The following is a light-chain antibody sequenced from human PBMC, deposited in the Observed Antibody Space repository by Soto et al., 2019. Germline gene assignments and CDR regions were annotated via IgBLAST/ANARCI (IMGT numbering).Light chain of an antibody. CDR2: EVS. Sequence: QSALTQPASVSGSPGQSITISCTGTSSDVGIYNLVSWYQQHPGKAPKLMIYEVSKRPSGVSDRFSASKSGNTASLTLSRLQAEDEADYYCCSYAGSSTEFGGGTKVTVL. CDR1: SSDVGIYNL. CDR3: CSYAGSSTE. J-gene: IGLJ3*02. V-gene: IGLV2-23*02.